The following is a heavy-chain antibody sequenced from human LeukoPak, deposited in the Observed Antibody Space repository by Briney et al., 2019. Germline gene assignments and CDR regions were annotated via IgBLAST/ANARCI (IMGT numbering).Heavy chain of an antibody. Sequence: EASVKVSCKASGGTFSSFAISWVRQAPGQGLEWMGRIIPNSGGTNYAQKFQGRVTMTRDTSISTAYMELSRLRSDDTAVYYCARDEGAARLEAFDIWGQGTMVTVSS. CDR3: ARDEGAARLEAFDI. D-gene: IGHD6-6*01. CDR2: IIPNSGGT. V-gene: IGHV1-2*02. J-gene: IGHJ3*02. CDR1: GGTFSSFA.